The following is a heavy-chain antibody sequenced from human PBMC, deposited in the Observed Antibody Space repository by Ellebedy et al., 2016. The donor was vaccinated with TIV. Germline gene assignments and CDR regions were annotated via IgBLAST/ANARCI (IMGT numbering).Heavy chain of an antibody. Sequence: GESLKISCAASGFTFSGYSLNWVRPAPGKGLEWVSSISSSGSIIHYADSVKGRFTISRDNATNSLCLQMNSLRDEDTAVDYCARETIFAFECWGQGTLVTVSS. CDR2: ISSSGSII. CDR3: ARETIFAFEC. D-gene: IGHD3-9*01. J-gene: IGHJ4*02. CDR1: GFTFSGYS. V-gene: IGHV3-48*02.